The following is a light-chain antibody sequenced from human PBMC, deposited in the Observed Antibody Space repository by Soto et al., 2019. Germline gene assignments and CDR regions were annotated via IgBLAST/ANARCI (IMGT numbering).Light chain of an antibody. CDR2: SSS. CDR1: QSVSSTF. Sequence: VLTQSPCTLSLSPGDRATLSCRASQSVSSTFLAWYQQRPGQAPRLLIYSSSSRASGIPDRYSGSGSGTDFTLTISRLEPEDFAVYYCQQYRTSPPTWTFGQGTKVDIK. V-gene: IGKV3-20*01. CDR3: QQYRTSPPTWT. J-gene: IGKJ1*01.